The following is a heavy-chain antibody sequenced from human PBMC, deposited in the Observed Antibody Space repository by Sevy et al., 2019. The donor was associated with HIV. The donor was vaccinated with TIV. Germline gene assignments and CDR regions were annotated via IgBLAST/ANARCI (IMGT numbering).Heavy chain of an antibody. CDR3: ARPYYYDSSGYEDSALDV. Sequence: ASLKVSCKASGGTFSSYAISWVRQAPGQGLEWMGRIIPILGIANYAQKFQGRVTITADKSTSTAYMELSSLRSEDTAVYYCARPYYYDSSGYEDSALDVWGQGTTVTVSS. CDR2: IIPILGIA. CDR1: GGTFSSYA. J-gene: IGHJ6*02. D-gene: IGHD3-22*01. V-gene: IGHV1-69*04.